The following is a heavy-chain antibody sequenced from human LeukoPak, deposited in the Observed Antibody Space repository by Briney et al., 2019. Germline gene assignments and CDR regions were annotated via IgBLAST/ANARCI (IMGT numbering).Heavy chain of an antibody. V-gene: IGHV3-21*01. D-gene: IGHD2-2*01. J-gene: IGHJ4*02. CDR1: GFTFSSYS. CDR3: ARVPADVVVPARYYFDY. Sequence: GGSLRLSCAASGFTFSSYSMNWVRQAPGKGLEWVSSISSSSSYIYYADSVKGRFTISRDNAKNSLYLQMNSLRAEDTAVYYCARVPADVVVPARYYFDYWGRGTLVTVSS. CDR2: ISSSSSYI.